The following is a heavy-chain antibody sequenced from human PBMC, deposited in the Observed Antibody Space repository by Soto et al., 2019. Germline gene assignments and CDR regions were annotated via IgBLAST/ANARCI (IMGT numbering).Heavy chain of an antibody. CDR2: IYSGGRT. J-gene: IGHJ4*02. D-gene: IGHD3-10*01. CDR3: AGSSIYNRLDY. Sequence: EVQLVESGGGLVQPGGSLRLSCAASGFTVSSNYMSWVRQAPGKGLEWVSVIYSGGRTYYAESVRGRFTTSRDNSKNTRYLQMNGLRDEDTAVYYCAGSSIYNRLDYWGQGALVTVSS. V-gene: IGHV3-66*01. CDR1: GFTVSSNY.